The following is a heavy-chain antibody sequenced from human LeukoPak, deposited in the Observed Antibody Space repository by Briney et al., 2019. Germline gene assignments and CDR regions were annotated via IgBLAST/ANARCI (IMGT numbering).Heavy chain of an antibody. CDR2: ISAYNGNT. CDR3: ATITMVRGVMSNWFNP. V-gene: IGHV1-18*01. Sequence: ASVTVSCKASGYTFTSYGISWVRQAPGQGLEWMGWISAYNGNTNYAQKLQGRVTMTTDTSTSTAYMELRSLRSDDTAVYYCATITMVRGVMSNWFNPWGQGTLVTVSS. CDR1: GYTFTSYG. J-gene: IGHJ5*02. D-gene: IGHD3-10*01.